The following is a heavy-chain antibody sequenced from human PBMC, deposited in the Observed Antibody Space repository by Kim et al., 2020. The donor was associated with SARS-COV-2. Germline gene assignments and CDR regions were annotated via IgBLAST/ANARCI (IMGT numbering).Heavy chain of an antibody. Sequence: SETLSLTCAVYGGSFSGYYWSWIRQPPGKGLEWIGEINHSGSTNYNPSFKSRVTISVDTSKNQFSLKLSSVTAADTAVYYCARGVRGYSYGSVPGAAYYFDSWGQRTLVTVSS. J-gene: IGHJ4*02. V-gene: IGHV4-34*01. CDR1: GGSFSGYY. D-gene: IGHD5-18*01. CDR3: ARGVRGYSYGSVPGAAYYFDS. CDR2: INHSGST.